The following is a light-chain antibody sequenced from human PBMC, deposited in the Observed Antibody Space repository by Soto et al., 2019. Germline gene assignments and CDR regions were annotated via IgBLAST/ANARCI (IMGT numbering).Light chain of an antibody. CDR2: SNN. V-gene: IGLV1-44*01. J-gene: IGLJ1*01. CDR3: AAWDDSLNGYV. Sequence: VLTQPPSASGTPGQRVTISCSGSSSNIGSNTVNWYQQLPGTAPKLLIYSNNQRPSGVPDRFSGSKSGTSASLAISGLQSEDEADYYCAAWDDSLNGYVFXTGTKVTVL. CDR1: SSNIGSNT.